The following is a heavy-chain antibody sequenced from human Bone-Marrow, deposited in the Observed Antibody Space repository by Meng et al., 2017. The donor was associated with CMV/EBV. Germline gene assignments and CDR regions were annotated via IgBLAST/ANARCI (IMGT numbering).Heavy chain of an antibody. CDR2: IIPILGIA. D-gene: IGHD2-2*01. CDR1: GGSFSSYT. V-gene: IGHV1-69*02. Sequence: SVKVSCPASGGSFSSYTISWVRQAPGQGLEWMGRIIPILGIANYAQKFQGRVTITADKSTSTAYMELSSLRSEDTAVYYCARALGVVVVPAAIPPYGMDVWGQGTTVTVSS. CDR3: ARALGVVVVPAAIPPYGMDV. J-gene: IGHJ6*02.